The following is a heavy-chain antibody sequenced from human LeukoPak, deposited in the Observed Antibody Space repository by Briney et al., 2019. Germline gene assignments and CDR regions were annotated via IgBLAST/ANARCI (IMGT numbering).Heavy chain of an antibody. D-gene: IGHD3-10*01. V-gene: IGHV4-61*02. Sequence: SQTLSLTCTVSGGSISSGSYYWNWIRQPAGKGLEWIGRIYKTGSTNYNPSLKSRVTISVDTSKNQFSLKLSSVTAADTAVYYCAREGLNMVRGIIPKEAWGWFDPWGQGTLVTVSS. CDR2: IYKTGST. J-gene: IGHJ5*02. CDR1: GGSISSGSYY. CDR3: AREGLNMVRGIIPKEAWGWFDP.